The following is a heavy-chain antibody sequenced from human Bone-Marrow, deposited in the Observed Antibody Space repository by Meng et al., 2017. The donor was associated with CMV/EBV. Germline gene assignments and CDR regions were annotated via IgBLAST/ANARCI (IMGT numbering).Heavy chain of an antibody. CDR1: GGTFSSYT. D-gene: IGHD2-21*01. V-gene: IGHV1-69*02. CDR3: ASPPIVGPHGTTDY. Sequence: SVKVSCKASGGTFSSYTISWVRQAPGQGLEWMGRIIPILGIANYAQKFQGRVTITADKSTSTAYMELSSLRSEDTAVYYCASPPIVGPHGTTDYWGQGKLVTVYS. CDR2: IIPILGIA. J-gene: IGHJ4*02.